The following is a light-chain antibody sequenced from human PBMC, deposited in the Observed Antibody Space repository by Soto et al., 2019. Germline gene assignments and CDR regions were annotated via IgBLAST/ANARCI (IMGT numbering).Light chain of an antibody. CDR3: LSFDSSLSVV. J-gene: IGLJ2*01. Sequence: QPVLTQPPSVSGAPGQTVTISCTGSSSNIGAGYDVHWYQQLPGRAPKLLIYGNTNRPSGVPDRFSGSKSGTSASLAITGLQAEDEADYYCLSFDSSLSVVFGGGTKLTVL. V-gene: IGLV1-40*01. CDR2: GNT. CDR1: SSNIGAGYD.